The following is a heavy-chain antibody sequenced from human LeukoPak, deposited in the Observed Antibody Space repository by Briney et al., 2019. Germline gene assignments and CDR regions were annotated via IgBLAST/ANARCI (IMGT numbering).Heavy chain of an antibody. Sequence: ASVKVSCKASGYTFTSYGISWVRQAPGQGLEWMGWISAYIGNTNYAQKLQGRVTMTTDTSTRTAYMELRSLRSDGTAVYYCAIVRGGDDAFDIWGQGTMVTVSS. CDR2: ISAYIGNT. CDR3: AIVRGGDDAFDI. J-gene: IGHJ3*02. CDR1: GYTFTSYG. D-gene: IGHD3-10*01. V-gene: IGHV1-18*01.